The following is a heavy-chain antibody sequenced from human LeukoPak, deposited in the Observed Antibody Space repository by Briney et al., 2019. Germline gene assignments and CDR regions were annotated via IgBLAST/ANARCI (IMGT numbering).Heavy chain of an antibody. CDR2: IVVGSGDT. Sequence: ASVKVSCKASGFTFTSSAVQWVRQARGQRLEWIGWIVVGSGDTNYAQKFQERVTITRDMSTRTVYMELSSLRSEDTAVYYCAADREGNSGNVTANWGQGTQVTVSS. D-gene: IGHD1-26*01. CDR1: GFTFTSSA. CDR3: AADREGNSGNVTAN. V-gene: IGHV1-58*01. J-gene: IGHJ4*02.